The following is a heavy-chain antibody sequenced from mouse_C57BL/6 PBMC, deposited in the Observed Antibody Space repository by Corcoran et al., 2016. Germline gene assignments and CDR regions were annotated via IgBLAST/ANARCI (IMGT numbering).Heavy chain of an antibody. D-gene: IGHD1-1*01. CDR1: GYTFTTYG. J-gene: IGHJ1*03. CDR3: ARWGSSSWYFDV. CDR2: INTYSGVP. Sequence: QIQLVQSGPELKKPGETVKISCKASGYTFTTYGMSWVKQAPGKGLKWMGWINTYSGVPTYADDFKGRFAFSLETSASTAYLQINNLKNEDTATYFCARWGSSSWYFDVWGTGTTVTVSS. V-gene: IGHV9-3*01.